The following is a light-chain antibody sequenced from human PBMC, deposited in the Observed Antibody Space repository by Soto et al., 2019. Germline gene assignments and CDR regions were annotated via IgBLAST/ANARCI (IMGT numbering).Light chain of an antibody. V-gene: IGKV1-5*03. CDR1: QSISSY. J-gene: IGKJ1*01. CDR2: KAS. Sequence: DIQMTQSPSSLSASVGDRVTITCRASQSISSYLNWYQQKPGKAPKLLIYKASTLKSGVPSRFSGSGSGTEFTLTISSLQPDDFATYYCQQYNSYCTFGQGTKVDIK. CDR3: QQYNSYCT.